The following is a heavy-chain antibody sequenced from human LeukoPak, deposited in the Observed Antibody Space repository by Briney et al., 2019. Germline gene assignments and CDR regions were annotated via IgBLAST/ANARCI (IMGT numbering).Heavy chain of an antibody. CDR1: GYTFTGYY. Sequence: ASVKVSCKASGYTFTGYYMHWVRQAPGQGLEWMGWINPNSGGTNYAQKFQGRVTMTRDTSISTAYMELSRLRSDDTAAYYCARVPRDFWSGQRDYMDVWGKGTTVTVSS. D-gene: IGHD3-3*01. CDR3: ARVPRDFWSGQRDYMDV. J-gene: IGHJ6*03. V-gene: IGHV1-2*02. CDR2: INPNSGGT.